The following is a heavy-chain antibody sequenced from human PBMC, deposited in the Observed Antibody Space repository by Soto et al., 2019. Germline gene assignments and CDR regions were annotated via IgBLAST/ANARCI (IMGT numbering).Heavy chain of an antibody. J-gene: IGHJ5*02. D-gene: IGHD3-3*01. V-gene: IGHV1-46*01. CDR3: ARDLYDFWSGYYPNWFDP. Sequence: ASVKVSCKASGYTFTTYYMHWVRQAPGHGLEWMGVINPINGSTIYAQKFQGRVTMTRDTSTRTFYMELSSLRSEDTAVYYCARDLYDFWSGYYPNWFDPWGQGTLVTVSS. CDR1: GYTFTTYY. CDR2: INPINGST.